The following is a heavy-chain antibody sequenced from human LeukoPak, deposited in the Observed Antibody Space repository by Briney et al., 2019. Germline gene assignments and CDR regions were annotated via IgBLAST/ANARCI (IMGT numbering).Heavy chain of an antibody. V-gene: IGHV3-11*01. D-gene: IGHD3-22*01. CDR2: ISSSGSTI. J-gene: IGHJ5*02. CDR1: GFTFSDYY. CDR3: ARANYDSSGSWFDP. Sequence: GGSLRLSCAASGFTFSDYYMSWIRQAPGKGLEWVSYISSSGSTIYYADSVKGRFTISRDNAKNSLYLQMNSLRAEDTAVYYCARANYDSSGSWFDPWGQGTLVTVSS.